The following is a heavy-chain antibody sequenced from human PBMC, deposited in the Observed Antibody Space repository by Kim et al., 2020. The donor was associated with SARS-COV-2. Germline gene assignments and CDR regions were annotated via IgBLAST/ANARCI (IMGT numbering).Heavy chain of an antibody. CDR2: ISAYNGNT. CDR1: GYTFTSYG. V-gene: IGHV1-18*01. D-gene: IGHD3-3*01. J-gene: IGHJ6*02. CDR3: ARDGYDFWSGYFPPTAYGMDV. Sequence: ASVKVSCKASGYTFTSYGISWVRQAPGQGLEWMGWISAYNGNTNYAQKLQGRVTMTTDTSTSTAYMELRSLRSDDTAVYYCARDGYDFWSGYFPPTAYGMDVWGQGTTVTVSS.